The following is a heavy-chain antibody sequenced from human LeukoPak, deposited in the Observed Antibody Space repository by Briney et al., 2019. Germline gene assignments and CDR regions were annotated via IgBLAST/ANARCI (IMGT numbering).Heavy chain of an antibody. CDR2: IYTSGST. CDR3: ARFDLGRLVGATD. V-gene: IGHV4-61*02. J-gene: IGHJ4*02. Sequence: KSSQTLSLTCTVSGGSISSGSYYWSWIRQPAGKGLEWIGRIYTSGSTNYNPSLKSRVTISVDTSKNQFSLKLSSVTAADTAVYYCARFDLGRLVGATDWGQGTLVTVSS. CDR1: GGSISSGSYY. D-gene: IGHD1-26*01.